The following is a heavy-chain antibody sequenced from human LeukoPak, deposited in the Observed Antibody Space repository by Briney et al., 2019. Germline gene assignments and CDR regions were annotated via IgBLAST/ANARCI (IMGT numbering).Heavy chain of an antibody. V-gene: IGHV3-48*02. D-gene: IGHD3-22*01. Sequence: GGSLRLSCEASGFTFSGYWMHWVRQAPGKGLEWVSYISPSSSTMYFADSVKGRFTISRDNAKNSLYLQMNSLRDEDTAVYYCARSSSSGYYFGAFDIWGQGTRVTVSS. CDR3: ARSSSSGYYFGAFDI. J-gene: IGHJ3*02. CDR1: GFTFSGYW. CDR2: ISPSSSTM.